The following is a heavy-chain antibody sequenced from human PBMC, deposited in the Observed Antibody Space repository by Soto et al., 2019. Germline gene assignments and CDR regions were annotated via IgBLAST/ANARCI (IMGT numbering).Heavy chain of an antibody. CDR3: AKRGYSSGWYADY. CDR1: GFTFSSHA. CDR2: ISGSGDYT. D-gene: IGHD6-19*01. Sequence: GGSLRLSCVTSGFTFSSHAMSWVRQAPGKGLDWVSSISGSGDYTYYVDSVKGRFTISRDNSKNTLFLQMNSLRAEDTAVYYCAKRGYSSGWYADYWGQGTPVTVSS. J-gene: IGHJ4*02. V-gene: IGHV3-23*01.